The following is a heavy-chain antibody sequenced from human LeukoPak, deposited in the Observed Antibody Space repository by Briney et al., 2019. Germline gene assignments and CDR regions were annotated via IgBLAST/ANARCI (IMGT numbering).Heavy chain of an antibody. CDR3: ARVRIGFDY. CDR2: IYYSGST. Sequence: PSETLSLTCTVSGGSISSYFWSWIRQPPGKGLEWIGYIYYSGSTNYNPSLKSRVTISVDTSKNQFSLKLSSVTAADTAVYYCARVRIGFDYWGQGTLVTVSS. J-gene: IGHJ4*02. D-gene: IGHD2-15*01. V-gene: IGHV4-59*01. CDR1: GGSISSYF.